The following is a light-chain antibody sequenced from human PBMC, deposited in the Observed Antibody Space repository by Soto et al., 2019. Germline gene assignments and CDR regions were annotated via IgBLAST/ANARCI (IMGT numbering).Light chain of an antibody. CDR2: TAS. V-gene: IGKV1-9*01. Sequence: DIQLTQSPSFVFASVGERVTITCRASQDIGRYLAWYQQKPGEGPKLLISTASTFQSGVPSRFSGSGSETEFTFTVSYLLPDEFATYYCQQLYSYPSFAEGTRLESK. J-gene: IGKJ5*01. CDR3: QQLYSYPS. CDR1: QDIGRY.